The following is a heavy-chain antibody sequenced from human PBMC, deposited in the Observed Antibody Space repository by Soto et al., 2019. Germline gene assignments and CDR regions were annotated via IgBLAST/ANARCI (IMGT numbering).Heavy chain of an antibody. CDR3: ARGGGLNYYYYYYMDV. V-gene: IGHV1-2*04. CDR1: GYTFTGYY. CDR2: INPNSGET. Sequence: ASVKVSCNASGYTFTGYYMHWMRQAPGQGLEWMGWINPNSGETDYAQNFQGWVTMTRDMSISTAYMELSRLKSNDTAVYYCARGGGLNYYYYYYMDVWGKGTTVTVSS. J-gene: IGHJ6*03.